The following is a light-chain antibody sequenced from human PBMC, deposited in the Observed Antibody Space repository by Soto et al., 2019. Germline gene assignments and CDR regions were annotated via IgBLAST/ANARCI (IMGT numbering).Light chain of an antibody. CDR3: QTWGTGIVI. V-gene: IGLV4-69*01. CDR2: LNRDGSH. CDR1: SGXSNYA. Sequence: QSVLTQSPSASASLGASVKLTCTLSSGXSNYAIAWHQQQPEKGPRYLMELNRDGSHSKGDGIPNRFSGSSSGAERYLTISSLQSEDEADYYCQTWGTGIVIFGGGTKLTVL. J-gene: IGLJ2*01.